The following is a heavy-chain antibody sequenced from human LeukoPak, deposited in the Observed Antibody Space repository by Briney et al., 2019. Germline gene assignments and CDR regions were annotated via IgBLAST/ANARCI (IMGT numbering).Heavy chain of an antibody. CDR1: GGSISSSSYY. CDR3: AREEIGRDY. Sequence: SETLSLTCTVSGGSISSSSYYWGWIRQPPGKGLEWIGSIYYSGSTYHNPSLKSRVTISVDTSKNQFSLKLSSVTAADTAVYYCAREEIGRDYWGQGTLVTVSS. CDR2: IYYSGST. J-gene: IGHJ4*02. D-gene: IGHD5-24*01. V-gene: IGHV4-39*07.